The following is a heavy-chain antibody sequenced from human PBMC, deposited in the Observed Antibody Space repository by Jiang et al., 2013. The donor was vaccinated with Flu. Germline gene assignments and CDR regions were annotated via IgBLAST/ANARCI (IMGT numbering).Heavy chain of an antibody. J-gene: IGHJ4*01. Sequence: FIRSKSYGGTAQYAASVQGRFTISRDDSKSIAYLQMNSLKTDDTAVYYCSREPNDHGPLFDYWGQGTLVTVSS. D-gene: IGHD1-14*01. CDR3: SREPNDHGPLFDY. V-gene: IGHV3-49*02. CDR2: IRSKSYGGTA.